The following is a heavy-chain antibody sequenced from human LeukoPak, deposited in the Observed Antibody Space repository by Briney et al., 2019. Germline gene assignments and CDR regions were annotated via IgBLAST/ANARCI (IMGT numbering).Heavy chain of an antibody. V-gene: IGHV3-23*01. CDR3: AKGDDFLADYRYRCDY. J-gene: IGHJ4*02. Sequence: PGGSLSLSCEVSGFAFSSYVMSWVRLPPGNGLEWVSSIDSNGVTTNYADSVKGRFTISRDNSKSTLYLQLGSLRVEDTAVYYCAKGDDFLADYRYRCDYWGQGTLVSVSS. D-gene: IGHD3-9*01. CDR1: GFAFSSYV. CDR2: IDSNGVTT.